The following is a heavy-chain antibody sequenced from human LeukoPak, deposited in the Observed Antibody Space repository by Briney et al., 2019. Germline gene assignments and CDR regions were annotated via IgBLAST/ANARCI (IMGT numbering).Heavy chain of an antibody. V-gene: IGHV1-18*01. Sequence: GASVKVSCKASGYTFTSYGISWARQAPGQGLEWMGWISAYNGNTNYAQKLQGRVTMTTDTSTSTAYMELRSLRSDDTAVYYCARDNTMVRGVKGFDPWGQGTLVTVSS. CDR1: GYTFTSYG. CDR2: ISAYNGNT. CDR3: ARDNTMVRGVKGFDP. J-gene: IGHJ5*02. D-gene: IGHD3-10*01.